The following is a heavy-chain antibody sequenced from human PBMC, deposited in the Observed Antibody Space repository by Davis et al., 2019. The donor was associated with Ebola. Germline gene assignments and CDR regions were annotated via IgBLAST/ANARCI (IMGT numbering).Heavy chain of an antibody. CDR2: IRSKANSYAT. D-gene: IGHD6-13*01. Sequence: PGGSLRLSCAASGFTFSGSAMHWVRQASGKGLEWVGRIRSKANSYATAYAASVKGRFTISRDDSKNTAYLQMNSLKTEDTAVYYFTRAQQLDDYWGQGTLVTVSS. J-gene: IGHJ4*02. V-gene: IGHV3-73*01. CDR3: TRAQQLDDY. CDR1: GFTFSGSA.